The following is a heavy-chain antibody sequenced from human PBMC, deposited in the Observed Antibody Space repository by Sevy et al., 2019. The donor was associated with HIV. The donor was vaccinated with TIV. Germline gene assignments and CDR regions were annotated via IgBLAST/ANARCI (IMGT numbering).Heavy chain of an antibody. CDR3: TRVSRGTDADY. Sequence: GGSLRLSCLASGFTFGNSWMNWVRQAPGKGLEWVANINPGGTEELYVDSVKGRFIISRGNAKNSLFLQMNSLRAEDTAVYYCTRVSRGTDADYWGQGTLVTVSS. CDR2: INPGGTEE. V-gene: IGHV3-7*01. CDR1: GFTFGNSW. D-gene: IGHD2-2*01. J-gene: IGHJ4*02.